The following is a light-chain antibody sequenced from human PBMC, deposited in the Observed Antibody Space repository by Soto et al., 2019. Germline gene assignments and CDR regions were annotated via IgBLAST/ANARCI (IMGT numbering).Light chain of an antibody. CDR2: GAS. V-gene: IGKV3-15*01. Sequence: TVMTQSPATLSVSPGERAAVSCRAPQSVDNNLAWYQHKPGQAPRLLIYGASTRATGVSARFSGSGSGTEFALTISSLQSEDFAVYFCQQYNDWPLTFGGGTKVDIK. CDR1: QSVDNN. CDR3: QQYNDWPLT. J-gene: IGKJ4*01.